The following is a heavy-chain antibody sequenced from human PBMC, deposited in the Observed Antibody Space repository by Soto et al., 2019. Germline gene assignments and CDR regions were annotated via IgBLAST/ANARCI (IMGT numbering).Heavy chain of an antibody. Sequence: LGESLKISCKGSGESFISYWISWVRQMPGKGLEWMGRIDSSDSYINYSPSFQGHVTISADKSISTAYLQGSSLNASDTASYYCARHMTDGMDVWGEGTQVTVYS. CDR1: GESFISYW. D-gene: IGHD2-21*01. V-gene: IGHV5-10-1*01. CDR2: IDSSDSYI. CDR3: ARHMTDGMDV. J-gene: IGHJ6*01.